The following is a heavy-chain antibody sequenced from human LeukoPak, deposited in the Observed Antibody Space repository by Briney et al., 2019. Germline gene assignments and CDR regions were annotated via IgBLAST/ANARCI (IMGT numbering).Heavy chain of an antibody. CDR2: SDHSGTT. CDR1: GGSLSGYY. CDR3: ATGRNGVVPSPILGVGPWYNYHYMDV. D-gene: IGHD2-2*02. Sequence: SETLCLTCVVYGGSLSGYYWSWIRQPPGKGLEWIGESDHSGTTNFNPSLKSRVTMSVDTSKNQFSLMVSSVTAADTAVYYCATGRNGVVPSPILGVGPWYNYHYMDVWGKGTTVTVSS. J-gene: IGHJ6*03. V-gene: IGHV4-34*01.